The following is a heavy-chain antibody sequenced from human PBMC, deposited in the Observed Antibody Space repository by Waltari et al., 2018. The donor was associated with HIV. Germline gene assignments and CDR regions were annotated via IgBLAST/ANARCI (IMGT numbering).Heavy chain of an antibody. J-gene: IGHJ6*02. D-gene: IGHD2-21*02. CDR1: GFPVSSNY. CDR2: IYSGGST. Sequence: EVQLVESGGGLVQPGGSLGLSCAASGFPVSSNYMSWVRQAPGKGLEWVAVIYSGGSTYYADSVKGRFTISRDNSKNTLYLQMNSLRAEDTAVYYCASIAYCGGDCYPRGMDVWGQGTTVTVSS. V-gene: IGHV3-66*01. CDR3: ASIAYCGGDCYPRGMDV.